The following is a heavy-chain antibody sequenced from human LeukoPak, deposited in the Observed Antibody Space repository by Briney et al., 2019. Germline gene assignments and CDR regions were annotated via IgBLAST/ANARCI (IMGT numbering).Heavy chain of an antibody. J-gene: IGHJ4*02. V-gene: IGHV3-7*01. CDR2: IKEDGSET. CDR3: ARETPRRGETRDGYR. Sequence: GGSLRLSCAAPGFTFRNYWMNWVRQAPGKGLECLANIKEDGSETYYADSVVGRFTIPRDNAKNSLYLQMNSLRAEDTAVYYCARETPRRGETRDGYRWGQGTLVTVSS. D-gene: IGHD5-24*01. CDR1: GFTFRNYW.